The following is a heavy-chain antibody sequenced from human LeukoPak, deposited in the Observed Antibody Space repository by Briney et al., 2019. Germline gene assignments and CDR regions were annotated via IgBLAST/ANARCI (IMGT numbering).Heavy chain of an antibody. D-gene: IGHD3-16*02. J-gene: IGHJ4*02. V-gene: IGHV3-23*01. CDR1: GYTFSRYA. Sequence: GGSLRLSCAASGYTFSRYAMSWVRQAPGKGLEWVSGISGSGYSYYADSVQGRFTISRDNSKKTLNLQMNNLRAEDTAVYYCAKRTGSVTVYDYVWGTYRRGYPSSGYSDYWGQGTLVTVSS. CDR2: ISGSGYS. CDR3: AKRTGSVTVYDYVWGTYRRGYPSSGYSDY.